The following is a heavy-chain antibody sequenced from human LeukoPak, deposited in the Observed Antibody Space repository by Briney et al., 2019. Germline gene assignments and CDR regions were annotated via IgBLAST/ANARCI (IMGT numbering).Heavy chain of an antibody. J-gene: IGHJ4*02. CDR2: IYYSGST. CDR1: GGSISTYY. Sequence: SEILSLTCTVSGGSISTYYWSWIRQPPGKGLEWIGYIYYSGSTNYNPSLKSRLTISVDTPKNQFSLKLSSVTAADTAVYYCARGGPSYYGSGSPFDYWGQGTLVTISS. D-gene: IGHD3-10*01. V-gene: IGHV4-59*01. CDR3: ARGGPSYYGSGSPFDY.